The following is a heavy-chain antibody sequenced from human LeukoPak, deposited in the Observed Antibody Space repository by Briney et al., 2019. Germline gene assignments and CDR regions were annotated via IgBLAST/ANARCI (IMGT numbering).Heavy chain of an antibody. J-gene: IGHJ4*02. Sequence: SETLSLTCTVSGGSISSSRYFWGWIRQPPGKGLEWIGNIYYSGNTYYNPSLKSRVTISVDTSKNQFSLKLSSVTAAYTAVYYCARQDFWSGYYYDYWGQGTLVTVSS. CDR3: ARQDFWSGYYYDY. CDR2: IYYSGNT. V-gene: IGHV4-39*01. D-gene: IGHD3-3*01. CDR1: GGSISSSRYF.